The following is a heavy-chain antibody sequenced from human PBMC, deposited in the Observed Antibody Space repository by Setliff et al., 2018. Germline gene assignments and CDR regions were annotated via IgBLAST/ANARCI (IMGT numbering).Heavy chain of an antibody. V-gene: IGHV4-39*06. J-gene: IGHJ4*02. Sequence: PSETLSLTCSVSDGSMTSGSYYWGWIRQPPGKGLEWIGSVYYSGTTYYNPSLKSRLTMSVDTSKNQFTLKVISVTAADTAVYYCARLSCSSNSCPFDFWVQGTLVTV. CDR3: ARLSCSSNSCPFDF. CDR1: DGSMTSGSYY. CDR2: VYYSGTT. D-gene: IGHD2-2*01.